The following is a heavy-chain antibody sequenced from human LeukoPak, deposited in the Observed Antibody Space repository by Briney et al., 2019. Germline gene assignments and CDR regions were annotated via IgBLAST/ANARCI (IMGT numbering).Heavy chain of an antibody. CDR2: IYYSGST. V-gene: IGHV4-39*07. D-gene: IGHD3-16*01. CDR1: GGSISSSRSY. Sequence: SETLSLTCTVSGGSISSSRSYWGWIRQPPGKGLEWIGNIYYSGSTYYNPSLKSRVTISVDTSKNQFSLKLSSVTAADTAVYYCVVWGSYYGPIDYWGQGTLVTVSS. J-gene: IGHJ4*02. CDR3: VVWGSYYGPIDY.